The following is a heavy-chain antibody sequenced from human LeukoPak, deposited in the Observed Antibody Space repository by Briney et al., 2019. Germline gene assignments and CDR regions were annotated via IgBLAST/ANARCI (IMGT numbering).Heavy chain of an antibody. Sequence: ASVKVSCKASGYTSTGYYLHWVRQAPGQGLEWMGWINPDSGGTNYAQRFQGRVIITRDTSISTAYMELSRLRSDDTAVYYCARNTATNNYWGQGTLVTVSS. CDR2: INPDSGGT. CDR1: GYTSTGYY. D-gene: IGHD5-18*01. J-gene: IGHJ4*02. V-gene: IGHV1-2*02. CDR3: ARNTATNNY.